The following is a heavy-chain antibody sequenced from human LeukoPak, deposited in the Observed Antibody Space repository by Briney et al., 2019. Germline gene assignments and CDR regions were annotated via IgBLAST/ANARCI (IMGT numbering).Heavy chain of an antibody. CDR2: FDPEDGET. D-gene: IGHD1-26*01. V-gene: IGHV1-24*01. CDR3: YSGSYSHDAFDI. Sequence: EASVKVSCKVSGYTLTELSMHWVRQAPGKGLEWMGGFDPEDGETIYAQKFQGRVTMTEDTSTDTAYMELSSLRSEDTAVYYCYSGSYSHDAFDIWGQGTMVTVSS. CDR1: GYTLTELS. J-gene: IGHJ3*02.